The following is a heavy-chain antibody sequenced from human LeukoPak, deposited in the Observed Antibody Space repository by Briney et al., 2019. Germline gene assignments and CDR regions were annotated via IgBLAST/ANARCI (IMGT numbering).Heavy chain of an antibody. D-gene: IGHD3-10*01. V-gene: IGHV3-21*01. CDR3: ARDYYGSVSGYFQH. J-gene: IGHJ1*01. Sequence: PGGSLRLSCAASGFTFSTYTMNWVRQAPEKGLEWVSSISSSSTYIYYADSVKGRFTISRDNSKNTLYLQMNSLRAEDTAVYYCARDYYGSVSGYFQHWGQGTLVTVSS. CDR2: ISSSSTYI. CDR1: GFTFSTYT.